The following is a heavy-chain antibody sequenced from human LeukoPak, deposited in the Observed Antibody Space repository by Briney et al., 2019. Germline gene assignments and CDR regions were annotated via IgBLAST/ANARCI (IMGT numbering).Heavy chain of an antibody. D-gene: IGHD5-24*01. CDR3: ARGWLQFGDYFDY. V-gene: IGHV1-18*01. CDR1: GYTFTRNG. J-gene: IGHJ4*02. CDR2: ISSYNGDT. Sequence: ASVKVSCKASGYTFTRNGISWVRQAPGQGLEWLGWISSYNGDTNYVQKLKGRVTMTTDTSTSTAYMELRGLRSDDTAIYYCARGWLQFGDYFDYWGQGTLVTVSS.